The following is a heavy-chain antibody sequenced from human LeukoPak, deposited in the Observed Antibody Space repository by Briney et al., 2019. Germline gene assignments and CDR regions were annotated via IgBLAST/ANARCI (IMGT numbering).Heavy chain of an antibody. D-gene: IGHD3-22*01. Sequence: GGSLRLSCAASGFTFSSYWMSWVRQAPGKGLEWVSGISGSGGSTYYADSVKGRFTISRDSSKNTLYLQMNSLRAEDTAVYYCAKEGYYDSSGYFVLWGQGTLVTVSS. J-gene: IGHJ4*02. CDR3: AKEGYYDSSGYFVL. CDR1: GFTFSSYW. V-gene: IGHV3-23*01. CDR2: ISGSGGST.